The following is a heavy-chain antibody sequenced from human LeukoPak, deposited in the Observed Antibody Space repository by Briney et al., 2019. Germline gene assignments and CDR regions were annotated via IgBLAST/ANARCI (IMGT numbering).Heavy chain of an antibody. CDR3: ARGYGSGIYYYYYYGMDV. CDR1: GYTFTSYD. Sequence: GASVKVSCKASGYTFTSYDINWVRQATGQGREWMGWINPNSGNTGYAQKFQGRVTMTRNTSISTAYMELSSLRSEDTAVYYCARGYGSGIYYYYYYGMDVWGQGTTVTVSS. D-gene: IGHD3-10*01. V-gene: IGHV1-8*01. J-gene: IGHJ6*02. CDR2: INPNSGNT.